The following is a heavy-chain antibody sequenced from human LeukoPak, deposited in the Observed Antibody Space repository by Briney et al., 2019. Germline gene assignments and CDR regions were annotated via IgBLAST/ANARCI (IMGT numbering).Heavy chain of an antibody. CDR2: IYYSGST. J-gene: IGHJ6*03. CDR3: ARPARGVPYYYYMDV. Sequence: KPSETLSLTCTVSGGSISSSSYYWGWTRQPPGKGLEWIGSIYYSGSTYYNPSLKSRVTISVDTSKNQFSLKLSSVTAADTAVYFCARPARGVPYYYYMDVWGKGTTVTVSS. CDR1: GGSISSSSYY. V-gene: IGHV4-39*01. D-gene: IGHD3-10*01.